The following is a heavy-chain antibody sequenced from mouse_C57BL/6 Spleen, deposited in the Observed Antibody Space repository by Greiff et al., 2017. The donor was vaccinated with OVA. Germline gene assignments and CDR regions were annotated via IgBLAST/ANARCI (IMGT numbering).Heavy chain of an antibody. V-gene: IGHV1-4*01. D-gene: IGHD1-1*01. CDR2: INPSSGYT. CDR3: AKDYGSSYPFDY. Sequence: QVQLKQSGAELARPGASVKMSCKASGYTFTSYTMHWVKQRPGQGLEWIGYINPSSGYTKYNQKFKDKATLTADKSSSTAYMQLSSLTSEDSAVYYCAKDYGSSYPFDYWGQGTTLTVSS. CDR1: GYTFTSYT. J-gene: IGHJ2*01.